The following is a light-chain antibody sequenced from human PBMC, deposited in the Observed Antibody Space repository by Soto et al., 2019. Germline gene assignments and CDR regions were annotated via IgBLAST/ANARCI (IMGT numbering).Light chain of an antibody. CDR1: QSIGNY. J-gene: IGKJ3*01. V-gene: IGKV1-39*01. Sequence: DIQMTQSPSSLSASVGDRVTITCRASQSIGNYLIWYQQKPGKAPNLLIYDASTLQNGVPSRFRGSGSGTDFTLTISSLQPEDFATYYCQQSYSIPITFGPGTKVDIK. CDR3: QQSYSIPIT. CDR2: DAS.